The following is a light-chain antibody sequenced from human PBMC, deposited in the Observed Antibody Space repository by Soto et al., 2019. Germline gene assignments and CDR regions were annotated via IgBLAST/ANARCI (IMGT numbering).Light chain of an antibody. CDR1: QNVATN. J-gene: IGKJ1*01. CDR2: GAS. CDR3: HQATSGLRT. Sequence: IVMTQSPVTLSMSPGDRATLSCRASQNVATNVAWSQQKPGQAPRLLIYGASIRATGVPARFSGSGSGTEFTLTIDSLQSEDFAVFYCHQATSGLRTFGRGTRVEV. V-gene: IGKV3-15*01.